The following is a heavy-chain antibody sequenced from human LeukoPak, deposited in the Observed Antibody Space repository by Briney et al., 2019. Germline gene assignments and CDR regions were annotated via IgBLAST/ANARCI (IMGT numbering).Heavy chain of an antibody. V-gene: IGHV3-9*01. CDR1: RFTFSSYS. CDR3: AKDVSSGWYFIDY. J-gene: IGHJ4*02. D-gene: IGHD6-19*01. Sequence: GGSLXLSCAASRFTFSSYSMNWVRQAPGKGLEXVSGISWNSGSIGYADSVKGRFTISRDNAKNSLYLQMNSLRAEDTALYYCAKDVSSGWYFIDYWGQGTLVTVSS. CDR2: ISWNSGSI.